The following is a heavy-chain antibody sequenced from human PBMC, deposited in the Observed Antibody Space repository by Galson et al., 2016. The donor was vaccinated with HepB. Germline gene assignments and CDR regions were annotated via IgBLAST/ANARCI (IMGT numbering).Heavy chain of an antibody. J-gene: IGHJ4*02. CDR2: ISFSGST. Sequence: SETLSLTCTVSGDSINTSNYYWGWIRQPPGKGLEWIGSISFSGSTFYSPSLKSRVTIFVDTSKNQVSLNLSSVTAADTAVYYCARHGGVRRWYPTFHNWGQGTLVTVSS. V-gene: IGHV4-39*01. D-gene: IGHD2-15*01. CDR1: GDSINTSNYY. CDR3: ARHGGVRRWYPTFHN.